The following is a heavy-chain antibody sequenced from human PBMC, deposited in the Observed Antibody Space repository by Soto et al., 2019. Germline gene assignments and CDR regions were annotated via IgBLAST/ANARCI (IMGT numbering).Heavy chain of an antibody. D-gene: IGHD2-2*01. Sequence: SETLSLTCTVSGGSISSYYWSWIRQPPGKGLEWIGYIYYSGSTNYNPSLKSRVTISVDTSKNQFSLKLSSVTAADTAVYYCARLIVVVPAAMSYFDYWGQGTLVTVSS. V-gene: IGHV4-59*08. J-gene: IGHJ4*02. CDR1: GGSISSYY. CDR3: ARLIVVVPAAMSYFDY. CDR2: IYYSGST.